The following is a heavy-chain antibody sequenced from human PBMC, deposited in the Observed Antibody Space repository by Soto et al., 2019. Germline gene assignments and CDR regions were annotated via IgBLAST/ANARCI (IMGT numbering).Heavy chain of an antibody. CDR1: GGSVNSGSYY. V-gene: IGHV4-61*01. CDR3: ARDYWANEKRFES. D-gene: IGHD2-8*02. Sequence: PLETLSLICTVSGGSVNSGSYYWILIRHSPGRGLEWIGYVYYSGTTKYNPSLKSRATISVDTTNDQFSLRLGPMTPADTAVYYCARDYWANEKRFESWGQGTLVTVSS. J-gene: IGHJ4*02. CDR2: VYYSGTT.